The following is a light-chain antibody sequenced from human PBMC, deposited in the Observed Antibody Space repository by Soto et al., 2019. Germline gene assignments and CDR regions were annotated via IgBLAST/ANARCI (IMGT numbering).Light chain of an antibody. CDR3: QQTYSAPPL. CDR1: QGISSY. V-gene: IGKV1-9*01. Sequence: DIQLTQSPSFLSASVGDRVTITCRASQGISSYLAWYQQKPGKAPKLLIYAASTLQSGVPSRFSGSGSGTDFTLSINSLQREDFATYYCQQTYSAPPLFGQGTKV. J-gene: IGKJ1*01. CDR2: AAS.